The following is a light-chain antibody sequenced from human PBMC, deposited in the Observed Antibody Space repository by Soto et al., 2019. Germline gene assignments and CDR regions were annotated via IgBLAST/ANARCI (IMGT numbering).Light chain of an antibody. V-gene: IGLV2-11*01. CDR1: SSDVGGYNY. CDR2: DVS. CDR3: CSYAGSYTCDVV. J-gene: IGLJ2*01. Sequence: QSVLTQPRSVSGSPGQSVTISFTGTSSDVGGYNYVSWYQQHPGKAPKLMIYDVSKRPSGVPDRFSGSKSGNTASLTISGLQAEDEADYYCCSYAGSYTCDVVFGGGTKLTVL.